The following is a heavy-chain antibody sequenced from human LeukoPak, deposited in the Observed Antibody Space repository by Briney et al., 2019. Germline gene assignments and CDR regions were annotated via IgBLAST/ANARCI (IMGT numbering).Heavy chain of an antibody. V-gene: IGHV4-39*01. D-gene: IGHD3-9*01. J-gene: IGHJ3*02. CDR2: MSFIGST. CDR1: GGSISSTTYY. Sequence: SETLSLTCSVSGGSISSTTYYWGWIRQPPGKGLEWIGSMSFIGSTYYNPSLKSRVTISVHMSKNHFSLKLSSVTAADTAVYYCARHRRHYDISTGYYAGHFDIWGQGTMVTVSS. CDR3: ARHRRHYDISTGYYAGHFDI.